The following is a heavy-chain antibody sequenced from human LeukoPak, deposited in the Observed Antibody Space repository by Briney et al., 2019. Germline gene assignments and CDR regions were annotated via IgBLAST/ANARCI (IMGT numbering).Heavy chain of an antibody. CDR1: GFTFSGSA. J-gene: IGHJ5*02. CDR3: TTLTGYSSGWHNWFDP. V-gene: IGHV3-73*01. Sequence: GGSLRLSCAASGFTFSGSAMHWVRQASGKGLEWVGRIRSKANSYATAYAASVKGRITISRDDSKNTAYLQMNSLKTEDTAVYYCTTLTGYSSGWHNWFDPWGQGTLVTVSS. CDR2: IRSKANSYAT. D-gene: IGHD6-19*01.